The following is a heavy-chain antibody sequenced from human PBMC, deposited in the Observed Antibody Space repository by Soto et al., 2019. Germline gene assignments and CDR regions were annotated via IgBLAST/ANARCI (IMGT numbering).Heavy chain of an antibody. CDR1: GGTFSSYA. V-gene: IGHV1-69*13. J-gene: IGHJ4*02. CDR2: IIPIFGTA. Sequence: EASVKVSCKASGGTFSSYAISWVRQAPGQGLEWMGGIIPIFGTANYAQKFQGRVTITGDESTSTVYMELSSLRSEDTAVYYCARGGLIAAAGAVYWGQGTLVTVSS. D-gene: IGHD6-13*01. CDR3: ARGGLIAAAGAVY.